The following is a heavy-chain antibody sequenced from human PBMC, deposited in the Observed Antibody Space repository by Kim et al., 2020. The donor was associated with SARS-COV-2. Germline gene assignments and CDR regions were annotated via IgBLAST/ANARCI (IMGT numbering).Heavy chain of an antibody. V-gene: IGHV1-69*13. Sequence: SVKVSCKASGGTFSSYAISWVRQAPGQGLEWMGGIIPIFGTANYAQKFQGRVTITADESTSTAYMELSSLRSEDTAVYYCARVVRPRTIFVVVITLDHGMDVWGQGTTVTVSS. D-gene: IGHD3-3*01. J-gene: IGHJ6*02. CDR2: IIPIFGTA. CDR3: ARVVRPRTIFVVVITLDHGMDV. CDR1: GGTFSSYA.